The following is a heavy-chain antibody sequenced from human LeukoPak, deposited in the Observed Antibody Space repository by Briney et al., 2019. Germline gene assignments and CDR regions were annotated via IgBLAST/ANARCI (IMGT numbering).Heavy chain of an antibody. D-gene: IGHD1-26*01. CDR3: ARVRGSSGSYEYYHYMDV. CDR2: IYTSGST. V-gene: IGHV4-4*07. J-gene: IGHJ6*03. Sequence: PSETLSLTCTVSGGSISYFYWSWIRQPAGKGLEWIGRIYTSGSTNYNPSLKSRVTMSVDTSKKQFSLKLSSATAADTAVYYCARVRGSSGSYEYYHYMDVWGKGTTVTISS. CDR1: GGSISYFY.